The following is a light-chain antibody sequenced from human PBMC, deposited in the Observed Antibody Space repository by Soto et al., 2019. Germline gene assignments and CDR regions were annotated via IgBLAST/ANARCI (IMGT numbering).Light chain of an antibody. CDR3: QQYYSFWT. CDR1: RSVDKW. CDR2: EAS. J-gene: IGKJ1*01. V-gene: IGKV1-5*02. Sequence: DIQMTHSPSTLSASLGDRVTIICRASRSVDKWLAWYQQKSGKAPKLLIYEASHLQSGVPSRFGGSGSGTEFTLTINNLQPEDVATYYCQQYYSFWTFGQGTKVDI.